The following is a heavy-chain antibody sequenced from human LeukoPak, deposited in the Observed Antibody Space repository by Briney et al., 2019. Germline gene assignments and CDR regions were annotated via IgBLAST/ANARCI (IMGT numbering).Heavy chain of an antibody. D-gene: IGHD1-26*01. CDR2: IYPGDSET. V-gene: IGHV5-51*01. CDR1: GYSFTTYW. J-gene: IGHJ4*02. CDR3: ARHVKSGSYSTTDFDY. Sequence: GESLKISCKGSGYSFTTYWIGWVRQTPGKGLEWMGIIYPGDSETRYSPSFQGQVTISADKSISTAYLQWSSLKASDTAMYYCARHVKSGSYSTTDFDYWGQGTLVTASS.